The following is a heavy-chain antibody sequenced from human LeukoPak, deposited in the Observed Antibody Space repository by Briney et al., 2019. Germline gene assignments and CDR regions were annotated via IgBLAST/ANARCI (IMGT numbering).Heavy chain of an antibody. J-gene: IGHJ4*02. Sequence: SETLSLTCTVSGGSISSGDYYWSWIRQPPGKGLEWIGYIYYSGSTNYNPSLKSRVTISVDTSKNQFSLKLSSVTAADTAVYYRARHGTLIAAAGFDYWGQGTLVTVSS. CDR2: IYYSGST. D-gene: IGHD6-13*01. V-gene: IGHV4-61*08. CDR3: ARHGTLIAAAGFDY. CDR1: GGSISSGDYY.